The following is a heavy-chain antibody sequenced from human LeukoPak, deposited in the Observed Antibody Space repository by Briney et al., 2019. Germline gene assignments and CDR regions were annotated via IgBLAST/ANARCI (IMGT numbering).Heavy chain of an antibody. J-gene: IGHJ4*02. CDR1: GYTFTGYY. V-gene: IGHV1-2*02. CDR2: INPNSGGT. Sequence: GASVKVSCKASGYTFTGYYMHWVRQAPGQGLEWMGWINPNSGGTNYAQKFQGRVTMTRDTSISTAYMELSRLRSDDTAVYYCARTGGRYDFWSGYPPAFDYWGQGTLVTVSS. CDR3: ARTGGRYDFWSGYPPAFDY. D-gene: IGHD3-3*01.